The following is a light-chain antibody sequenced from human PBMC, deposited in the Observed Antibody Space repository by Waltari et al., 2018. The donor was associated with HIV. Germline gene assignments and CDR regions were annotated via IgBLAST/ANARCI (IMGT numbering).Light chain of an antibody. CDR1: SSNIGDNP. Sequence: QSVLTQPPSASGTPGQRVTISCSGSSSNIGDNPVNWYPQVPGTAPQVLIYSNNQRPSGVPDRFSGSKSGTSVSLAISGLQSEDEADYYCSTWDDSLNEWVFGGGTKLTVL. V-gene: IGLV1-44*01. CDR2: SNN. CDR3: STWDDSLNEWV. J-gene: IGLJ2*01.